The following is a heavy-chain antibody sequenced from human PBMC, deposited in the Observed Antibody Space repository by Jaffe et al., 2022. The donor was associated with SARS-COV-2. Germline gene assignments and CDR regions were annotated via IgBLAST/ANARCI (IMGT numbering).Heavy chain of an antibody. CDR3: ASGGNTAFDY. D-gene: IGHD2-15*01. J-gene: IGHJ4*02. CDR1: GFTFSSYW. CDR2: IKQDGSAN. V-gene: IGHV3-7*03. Sequence: EVQLVESGGGLVQPGGSLRLSCAASGFTFSSYWMSWVRQAPGTGLAWVASIKQDGSANYYLDSVKGRFTISRDNAKKSLYLQMNSLRAEDTAVYFCASGGNTAFDYWGQGTLVTVSS.